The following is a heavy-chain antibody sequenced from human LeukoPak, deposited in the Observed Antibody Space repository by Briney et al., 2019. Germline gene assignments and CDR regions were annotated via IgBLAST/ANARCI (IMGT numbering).Heavy chain of an antibody. CDR3: ARNSIAAAGRIDY. J-gene: IGHJ4*02. V-gene: IGHV3-23*01. Sequence: GGSLRLSCAASGFTFSSYAMSWVRQAPGKGLEWVSAISGSGGSTYYADSVKGRFTISRDNAKNSLYLQMNSLRAEDTAVYYCARNSIAAAGRIDYWGQGTLVTVSS. CDR1: GFTFSSYA. D-gene: IGHD6-13*01. CDR2: ISGSGGST.